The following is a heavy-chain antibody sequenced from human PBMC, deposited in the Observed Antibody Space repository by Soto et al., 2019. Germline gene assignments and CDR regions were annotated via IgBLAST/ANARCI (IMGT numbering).Heavy chain of an antibody. V-gene: IGHV4-4*02. CDR2: IYQTGSI. D-gene: IGHD3-3*01. J-gene: IGHJ5*01. CDR1: GGSINNNFW. Sequence: PSETLSLTCVVSGGSINNNFWSWVRQPPGKGLEWIGEIYQTGSINYNPSLRSRVTISVDKSKNQLSLKVDSVTAADTAFYYCVRWNDNYDFWNNWSLDPWGQGTLVTVSS. CDR3: VRWNDNYDFWNNWSLDP.